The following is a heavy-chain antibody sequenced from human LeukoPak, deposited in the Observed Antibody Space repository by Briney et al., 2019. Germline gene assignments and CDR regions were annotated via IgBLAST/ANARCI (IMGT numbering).Heavy chain of an antibody. D-gene: IGHD1-26*01. V-gene: IGHV4-59*01. CDR3: AKGGKWDVTPFDY. Sequence: SETLSLTCTVSGGSISSYYWSWIRQPPGKGLEWIGYIYYSGSTNYNPSLKSRVTISVDTSKNQFSLKLSSVTAADTAVYYCAKGGKWDVTPFDYWGQGTLVTVSS. CDR2: IYYSGST. J-gene: IGHJ4*02. CDR1: GGSISSYY.